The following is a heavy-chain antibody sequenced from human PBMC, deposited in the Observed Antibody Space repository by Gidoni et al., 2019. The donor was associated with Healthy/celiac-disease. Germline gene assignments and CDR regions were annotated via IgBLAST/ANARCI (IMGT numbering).Heavy chain of an antibody. CDR3: ARASGRYYYFDY. D-gene: IGHD6-19*01. Sequence: VTLKESGTVLVKATETLTLTCPVAGFSLSNARMGVSWIRQPPGTALEWLAHIFSTAEKCYSISLKSRLTISKDTSTSQVVLTMTNTDPVDTATYYCARASGRYYYFDYWGQGTLVTVSS. CDR2: IFSTAEK. V-gene: IGHV2-26*01. J-gene: IGHJ4*02. CDR1: GFSLSNARMG.